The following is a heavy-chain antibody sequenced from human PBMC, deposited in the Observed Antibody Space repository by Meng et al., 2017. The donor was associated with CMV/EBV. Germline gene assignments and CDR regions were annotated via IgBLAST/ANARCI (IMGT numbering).Heavy chain of an antibody. Sequence: SETLSLTCTVSGGSVSSGSYYWSWIRQPPGKGLEWIGYIYYSGSTNYNPSLKSRVTISVDTSKNQFSLKLSSVTAADTAVYYCASYWYQLLEDNYNWFDPWGQGTLVTVSS. V-gene: IGHV4-61*01. CDR2: IYYSGST. CDR3: ASYWYQLLEDNYNWFDP. D-gene: IGHD2-2*01. J-gene: IGHJ5*02. CDR1: GGSVSSGSYY.